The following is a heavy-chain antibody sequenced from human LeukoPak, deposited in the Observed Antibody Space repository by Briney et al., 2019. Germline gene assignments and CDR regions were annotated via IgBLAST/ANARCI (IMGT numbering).Heavy chain of an antibody. CDR3: AREGLRRRAFDI. J-gene: IGHJ3*02. D-gene: IGHD3/OR15-3a*01. CDR1: GGSFSGYY. Sequence: NASETLSLTCAVYGGSFSGYYWSWIRQPPGKGLEWIGEINHSGSTNYNPSLKSRVTISVDTSKNQFSLKLSSVTAADTAVYYCAREGLRRRAFDIWAKGQWSPSLQ. CDR2: INHSGST. V-gene: IGHV4-34*01.